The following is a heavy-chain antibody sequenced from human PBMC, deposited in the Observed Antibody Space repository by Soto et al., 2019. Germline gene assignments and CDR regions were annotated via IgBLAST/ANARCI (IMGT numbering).Heavy chain of an antibody. CDR2: IYNSAST. Sequence: SETLSLTCTVSGGSISSGGHYWNWIRQHPGKGMAWIGYIYNSASTYYNPSLKSRVSISVDTSNNQFSLKLTSVTAADTAVYYCARGTQHYYDSSGYFPFDYWGQGALVTVS. CDR3: ARGTQHYYDSSGYFPFDY. D-gene: IGHD3-22*01. J-gene: IGHJ4*02. CDR1: GGSISSGGHY. V-gene: IGHV4-31*03.